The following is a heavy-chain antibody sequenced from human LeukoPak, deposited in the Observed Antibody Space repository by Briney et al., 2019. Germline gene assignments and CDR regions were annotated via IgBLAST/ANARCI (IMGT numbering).Heavy chain of an antibody. CDR2: INGDGSST. D-gene: IGHD3-22*01. Sequence: GGSLRLSCAASGFTFRRDWMHWVRQAPGKGLVWVSRINGDGSSTSYADSVKGRFTISRDNAKNTLYLQMNSLRAEDTAVYYCSSAYYDPTGYWGQGTLVTVSS. CDR3: SSAYYDPTGY. V-gene: IGHV3-74*01. J-gene: IGHJ4*02. CDR1: GFTFRRDW.